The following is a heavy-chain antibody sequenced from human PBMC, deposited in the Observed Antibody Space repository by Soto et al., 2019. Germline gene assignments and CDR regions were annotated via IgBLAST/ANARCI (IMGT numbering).Heavy chain of an antibody. CDR3: ARDLVAAAGSQDYGMDV. CDR2: IWYDGSNK. J-gene: IGHJ6*02. D-gene: IGHD6-13*01. CDR1: GFTFSSYG. V-gene: IGHV3-33*01. Sequence: PXGSLILSCAASGFTFSSYGMHWVRQAPGKGLDWVAVIWYDGSNKYYADSVKGRFTISRDNSKNTLYLQMNSLRAEDTAVYYCARDLVAAAGSQDYGMDVWGQGTTVTVSS.